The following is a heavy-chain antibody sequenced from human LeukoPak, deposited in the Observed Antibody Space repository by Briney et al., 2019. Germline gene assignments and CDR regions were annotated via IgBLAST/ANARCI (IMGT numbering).Heavy chain of an antibody. J-gene: IGHJ3*02. CDR3: ARGAVVIALSFDI. Sequence: SETLSLTCTVSGGSISSYYWSWIRQPPGKGLEWIGYIYYSRSTNYNPSLKSRVTISVDTSKNQFSLKLSSVTAADTAVYYCARGAVVIALSFDIWGQGTMVTVSS. D-gene: IGHD2-21*01. CDR2: IYYSRST. V-gene: IGHV4-59*01. CDR1: GGSISSYY.